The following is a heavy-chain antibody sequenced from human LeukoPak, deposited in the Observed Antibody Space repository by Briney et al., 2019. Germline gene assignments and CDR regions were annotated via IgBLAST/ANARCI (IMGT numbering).Heavy chain of an antibody. CDR1: GGTFSSYA. CDR3: AREGSGGGYYFDY. D-gene: IGHD6-19*01. V-gene: IGHV1-69*04. CDR2: IIPILGIA. Sequence: ASVTVSCKASGGTFSSYAISWVRQAPGQGLEWMGRIIPILGIANYAQKFQGRVTITADKSTSTAYMELSSLRSEDTAVYYCAREGSGGGYYFDYWGQGTLVTVSS. J-gene: IGHJ4*02.